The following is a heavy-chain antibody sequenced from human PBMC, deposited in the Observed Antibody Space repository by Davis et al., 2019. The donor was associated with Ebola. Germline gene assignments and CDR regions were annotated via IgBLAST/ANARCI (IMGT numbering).Heavy chain of an antibody. Sequence: SETLSLTCAVYGGSFSGYYWSWIRQPPGKGLEWIGEINHSGSTYYNPSLKSRVTISVDTSKNQFSLKLSSVTAADTAVYYCARAGGYYYDSSGYYALNNWFDPWGQGTLVTVSS. J-gene: IGHJ5*02. D-gene: IGHD3-22*01. CDR1: GGSFSGYY. CDR2: INHSGST. V-gene: IGHV4-34*01. CDR3: ARAGGYYYDSSGYYALNNWFDP.